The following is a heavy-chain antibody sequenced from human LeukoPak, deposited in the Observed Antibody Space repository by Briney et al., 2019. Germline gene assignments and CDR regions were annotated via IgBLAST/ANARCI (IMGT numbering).Heavy chain of an antibody. J-gene: IGHJ4*02. V-gene: IGHV3-30*03. D-gene: IGHD3-16*01. CDR2: ISYDGSSK. Sequence: GGSLRLSCAASGFTFNKYAMHWVRQAPGKGLEWVALISYDGSSKYYGDSVKGRFTIARDNSKSTLYLQMNSLRAEDTAVYYCATGDGYWGQGTLVTVSS. CDR1: GFTFNKYA. CDR3: ATGDGY.